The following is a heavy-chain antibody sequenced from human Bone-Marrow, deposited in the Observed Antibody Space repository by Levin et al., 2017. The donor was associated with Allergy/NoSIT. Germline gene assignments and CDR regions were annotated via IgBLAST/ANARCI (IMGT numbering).Heavy chain of an antibody. CDR1: GFTFDDYA. D-gene: IGHD4-23*01. CDR3: AKAKWELSFLDGFDL. V-gene: IGHV3-9*01. J-gene: IGHJ3*01. Sequence: PGGSLRLSCTTSGFTFDDYAFHWVRQAPGKGPEWLSGITWNSRRIDYAESVKGRFTISRDNAKNSLYLQMDSLRSEDTALYFCAKAKWELSFLDGFDLWGQGTMVTVSS. CDR2: ITWNSRRI.